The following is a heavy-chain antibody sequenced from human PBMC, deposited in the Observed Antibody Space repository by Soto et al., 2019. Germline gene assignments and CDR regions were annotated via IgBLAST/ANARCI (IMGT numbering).Heavy chain of an antibody. CDR2: SNYIGNT. CDR3: ARERANRYDFWSGYWGADYYYYGMDG. Sequence: SEPLSLTCTVSGGPFRSVGYNWTCIPQGTGKGLDGIGYSNYIGNTNYNPSIKIRVTISVDTSTNQFSLKLSSVSAAETAAYYCARERANRYDFWSGYWGADYYYYGMDGWGQGTTVTVSS. CDR1: GGPFRSVGYN. D-gene: IGHD3-3*01. V-gene: IGHV4-31*03. J-gene: IGHJ6*02.